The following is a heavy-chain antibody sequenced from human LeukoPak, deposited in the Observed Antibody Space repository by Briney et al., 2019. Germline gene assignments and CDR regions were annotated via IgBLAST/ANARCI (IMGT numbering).Heavy chain of an antibody. D-gene: IGHD3-22*01. CDR3: ARVWYYYDSSGYYDY. V-gene: IGHV1-2*02. CDR2: INPNSGGT. J-gene: IGHJ4*02. Sequence: GASVKVSCKASGYTFTGYYMHWVRQAPGQGLEWMGWINPNSGGTNYAQKFQGRVTMTRDTSISIAYMELSRLRSDDTAVYYCARVWYYYDSSGYYDYWGQGTLVTVSS. CDR1: GYTFTGYY.